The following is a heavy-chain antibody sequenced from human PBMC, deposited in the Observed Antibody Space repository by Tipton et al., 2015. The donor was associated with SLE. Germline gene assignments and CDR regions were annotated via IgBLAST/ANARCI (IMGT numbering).Heavy chain of an antibody. CDR1: GYTFTAYY. D-gene: IGHD1/OR15-1a*01. CDR3: TRDNNGDAFDV. V-gene: IGHV1-2*02. CDR2: INPNSGDT. Sequence: QLVQSGAEVKKPGASVKVSCKTSGYTFTAYYIQWVRQAPGQGLEWMGWINPNSGDTNYAQKFRGRVTFTTDTSIATASLELTRLSSDDTALYYCTRDNNGDAFDVWGHGTWVTVSS. J-gene: IGHJ3*01.